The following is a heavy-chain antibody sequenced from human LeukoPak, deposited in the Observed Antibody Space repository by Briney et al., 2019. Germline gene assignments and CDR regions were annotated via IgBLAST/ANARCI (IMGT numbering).Heavy chain of an antibody. D-gene: IGHD3-10*01. V-gene: IGHV1-46*01. CDR1: GYTFTSYY. J-gene: IGHJ5*02. CDR2: INPSGGST. Sequence: ASVKVSFKASGYTFTSYYMHWVRQGPGQGLEWMGIINPSGGSTSYAQKFQGRVTMTRDTSTSTVYMELSSLRSEDTAVYYCAFGSTPNSWFDPWGQGTLVTVSS. CDR3: AFGSTPNSWFDP.